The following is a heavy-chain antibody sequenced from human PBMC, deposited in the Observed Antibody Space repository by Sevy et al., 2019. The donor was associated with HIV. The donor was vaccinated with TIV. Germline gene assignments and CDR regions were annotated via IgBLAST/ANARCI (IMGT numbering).Heavy chain of an antibody. V-gene: IGHV3-33*01. CDR2: IWNDRSNK. CDR1: GFTFSSYG. CDR3: ASLPNNYYDSSGSSGDDAFDI. J-gene: IGHJ3*02. Sequence: GGSLRLSCAASGFTFSSYGMHWVRQAPGKGLEWVAVIWNDRSNKHYADSVKGRFTISRDNSKNTLYLQMNSLRAEDTAVYYCASLPNNYYDSSGSSGDDAFDIWGQGIMVTVSS. D-gene: IGHD3-22*01.